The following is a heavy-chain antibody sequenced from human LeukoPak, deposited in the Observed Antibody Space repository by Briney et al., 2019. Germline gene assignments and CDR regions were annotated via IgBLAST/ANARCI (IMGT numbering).Heavy chain of an antibody. V-gene: IGHV3-21*01. CDR2: ISSSSSYI. J-gene: IGHJ5*02. CDR3: ARGTNQLLYRFGFDP. D-gene: IGHD2-2*02. Sequence: GGSLRLSCAASGFTFSSYSMNWVRQAPGKGLEWVSSISSSSSYIYYAGSVKGRFTISRDNAKNSLYLQMNSLRAEDTAVYYYARGTNQLLYRFGFDPWGQGTLVTVSS. CDR1: GFTFSSYS.